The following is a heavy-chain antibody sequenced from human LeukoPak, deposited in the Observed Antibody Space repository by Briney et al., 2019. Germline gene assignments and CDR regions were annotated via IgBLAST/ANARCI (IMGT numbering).Heavy chain of an antibody. Sequence: VASVKVSCKASGYTFTGYYMHWVRQAPGQGLEWMGWINPNSGGTNYAQKFQGRVTMTRDTSISTAYMELSRLRSDDTAVYYCARDTPVVLRYLDWLFRLDYWGQGTLVTVSS. CDR2: INPNSGGT. CDR3: ARDTPVVLRYLDWLFRLDY. CDR1: GYTFTGYY. D-gene: IGHD3-9*01. J-gene: IGHJ4*02. V-gene: IGHV1-2*02.